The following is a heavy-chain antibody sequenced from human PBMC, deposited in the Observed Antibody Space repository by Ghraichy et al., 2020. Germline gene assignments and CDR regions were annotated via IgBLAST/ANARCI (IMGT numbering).Heavy chain of an antibody. CDR3: VPYGYDSSGYSDY. V-gene: IGHV1-24*01. CDR1: GYTLTELS. D-gene: IGHD3-22*01. J-gene: IGHJ4*02. CDR2: FDPEDGET. Sequence: ASVKVSCKVSGYTLTELSMHWVRQAPGKGLEWMGGFDPEDGETIYAQKFQGRVTMTEDTSTDTAYMELSSPRSEDTAVYYCVPYGYDSSGYSDYWGQGTLVTVSS.